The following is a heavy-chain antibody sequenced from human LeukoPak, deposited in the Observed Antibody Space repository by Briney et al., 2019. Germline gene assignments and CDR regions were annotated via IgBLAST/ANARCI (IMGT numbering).Heavy chain of an antibody. J-gene: IGHJ3*01. CDR2: VDPDDGQR. CDR3: STPGPGDVLTARDAFDV. V-gene: IGHV1-24*01. D-gene: IGHD2-21*02. Sequence: ASVKVSCKVSGNTLSELAVRWGRQAPGKGLEWMGGVDPDDGQRIYAQKFQGRVTMTEDTSTDTAYMELSRLRSEDSAVYYCSTPGPGDVLTARDAFDVWGLGTLVVVSS. CDR1: GNTLSELA.